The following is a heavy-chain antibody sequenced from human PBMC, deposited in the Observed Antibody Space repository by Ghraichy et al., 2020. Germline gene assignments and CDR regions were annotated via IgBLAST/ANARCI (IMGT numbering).Heavy chain of an antibody. CDR3: AKTGYSSGWAFDI. Sequence: GGSLRLSCAASGFTFSSYGMHWVRQAPGKGLEWVAVISYDGSNKYYADSVKGRFTISRDNSKNTLYLQMNSLRAEDTAVYYCAKTGYSSGWAFDIWGQGTMVTVSS. CDR1: GFTFSSYG. J-gene: IGHJ3*02. V-gene: IGHV3-30*18. CDR2: ISYDGSNK. D-gene: IGHD6-19*01.